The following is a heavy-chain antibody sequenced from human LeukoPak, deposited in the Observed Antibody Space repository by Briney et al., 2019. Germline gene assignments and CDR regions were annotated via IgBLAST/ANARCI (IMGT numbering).Heavy chain of an antibody. D-gene: IGHD1-7*01. CDR3: AKAKTTPYYYGLDV. J-gene: IGHJ6*02. CDR2: ISSSGGGT. V-gene: IGHV3-23*01. CDR1: GFTFSSYA. Sequence: GGALRLSCAASGFTFSSYAMSCVRQAPGKGLEWVSVISSSGGGTYYADSATGRFNISRDNPKNTLYLQMNSLRAEDTAVYYCAKAKTTPYYYGLDVWGQGSTVTVSS.